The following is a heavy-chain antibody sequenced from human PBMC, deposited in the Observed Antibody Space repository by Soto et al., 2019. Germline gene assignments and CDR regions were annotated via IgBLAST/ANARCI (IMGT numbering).Heavy chain of an antibody. Sequence: QVQLVQSGADVKKPWSSVKVSCKASGGTFSSYTISWVRQAPGQGLEWMGRIIPILGIANYAQKFQGRVTITADKSTSTSYMELSSLRSEDTAVYYCARFRGSYGMDVWGQGTTVTVSS. CDR1: GGTFSSYT. J-gene: IGHJ6*02. V-gene: IGHV1-69*02. D-gene: IGHD3-10*01. CDR3: ARFRGSYGMDV. CDR2: IIPILGIA.